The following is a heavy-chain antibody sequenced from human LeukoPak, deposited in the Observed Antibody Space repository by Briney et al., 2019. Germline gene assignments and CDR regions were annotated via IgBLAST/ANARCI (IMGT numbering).Heavy chain of an antibody. D-gene: IGHD5-12*01. CDR3: ARDPRGYSGYENWFDP. J-gene: IGHJ5*02. V-gene: IGHV1-2*02. CDR2: INPNNGGT. CDR1: GGTFSSYA. Sequence: GASVKVSCKASGGTFSSYAISWVRQAPGQGLEWMGWINPNNGGTNYAQRYQDRVTMTRDTSISTAYMELSSLRSDDTAVYYCARDPRGYSGYENWFDPWGQGTLVTVSS.